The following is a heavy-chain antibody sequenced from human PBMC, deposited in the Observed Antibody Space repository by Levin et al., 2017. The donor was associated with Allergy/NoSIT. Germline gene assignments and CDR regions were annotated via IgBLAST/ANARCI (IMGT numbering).Heavy chain of an antibody. CDR3: AKRTDYGGNYYFDY. CDR2: ISSDGGTE. J-gene: IGHJ4*02. CDR1: GFTFSDFA. V-gene: IGHV3-30*18. Sequence: PGESLKISCAASGFTFSDFAMHWVRQAPGKGPEWVARISSDGGTELYADSVKGRYTISRDNSKSTVYLQMNSLRDEDTAVYYCAKRTDYGGNYYFDYWGQGTLVTVSS. D-gene: IGHD4-23*01.